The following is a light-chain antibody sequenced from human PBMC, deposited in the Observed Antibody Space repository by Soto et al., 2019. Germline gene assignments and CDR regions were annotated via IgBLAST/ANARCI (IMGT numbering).Light chain of an antibody. CDR2: KAS. Sequence: DIQMTQSPSSVSASVGDRVTLTCRAGQDIRNYLAWYQQKPGKAPNLLIYKASYLASGVPSRFSGGGSGTEFTLTISSLQPNDFATYYCQQYSSYWTFGQGTKVEIK. CDR1: QDIRNY. V-gene: IGKV1-5*03. CDR3: QQYSSYWT. J-gene: IGKJ1*01.